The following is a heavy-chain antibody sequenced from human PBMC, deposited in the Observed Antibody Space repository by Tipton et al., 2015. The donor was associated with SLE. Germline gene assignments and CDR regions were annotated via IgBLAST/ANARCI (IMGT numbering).Heavy chain of an antibody. CDR1: GGSISSSSYY. CDR3: ARGRGGSYDY. J-gene: IGHJ4*02. D-gene: IGHD1-26*01. CDR2: INHSGST. Sequence: TLSLTCTVSGGSISSSSYYWSWIRQPPGKGLGWIGEINHSGSTNYNPTLKSRFTISVDTSKNQFSMKLSSVTAADTAVYYCARGRGGSYDYWGQGTLVTVSS. V-gene: IGHV4-39*07.